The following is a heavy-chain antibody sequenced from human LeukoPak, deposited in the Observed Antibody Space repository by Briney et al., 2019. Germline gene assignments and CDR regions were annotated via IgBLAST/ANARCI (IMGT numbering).Heavy chain of an antibody. CDR3: ARVGPYSGYDW. V-gene: IGHV4-4*07. D-gene: IGHD5-12*01. J-gene: IGHJ4*02. CDR1: GGSISSYY. Sequence: SETLSLTCTVSGGSISSYYWGWIRQPAGKGLEWIGRIYTSGSTNCNPSLKSRVTMSVDTSKNQFSLKLSSVTAADTAVYYCARVGPYSGYDWWGQGTLVTVSS. CDR2: IYTSGST.